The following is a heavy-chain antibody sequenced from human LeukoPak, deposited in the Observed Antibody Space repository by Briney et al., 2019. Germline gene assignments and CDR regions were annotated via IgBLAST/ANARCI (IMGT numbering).Heavy chain of an antibody. D-gene: IGHD4-17*01. CDR1: GFTFGDYA. Sequence: PGGSLRLSCTTSGFTFGDYAINWVRQAPGKGLEWVSFIGRKSSGGTTEYAASVKGRFTISRDDSKRIAYLQMNSLKTEDTALYYCTRDFGDYIYYGLDVWGQGTTVTVS. J-gene: IGHJ6*02. CDR2: IGRKSSGGTT. CDR3: TRDFGDYIYYGLDV. V-gene: IGHV3-49*04.